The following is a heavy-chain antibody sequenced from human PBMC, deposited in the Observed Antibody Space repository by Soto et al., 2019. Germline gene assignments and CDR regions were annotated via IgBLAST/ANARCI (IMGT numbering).Heavy chain of an antibody. Sequence: QVQLQESGPGLVKPSQTLSLTCTVSGGSISSGGYYWSWIRQHPGKGLEWIGYIYYSGSTYYNASLESRVTISVDTSKSQFSLKLSSVTAGDTAVYYCARDPGPWGEAFDIWGQGTMVTVSS. J-gene: IGHJ3*02. CDR2: IYYSGST. CDR3: ARDPGPWGEAFDI. D-gene: IGHD7-27*01. CDR1: GGSISSGGYY. V-gene: IGHV4-31*03.